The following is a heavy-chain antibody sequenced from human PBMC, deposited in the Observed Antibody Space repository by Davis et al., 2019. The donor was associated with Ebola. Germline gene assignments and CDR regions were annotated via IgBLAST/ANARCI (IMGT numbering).Heavy chain of an antibody. D-gene: IGHD3-22*01. CDR1: GFTVSSNY. Sequence: GESLKISCAASGFTVSSNYMSWVRQAPGKGLEWVSVIYSGGSTYYADSVKGRFTISRDNSKNTLYLQMNSLRAEDTAVYYCARGGYYHFDYWGQGTLVTVSS. CDR2: IYSGGST. J-gene: IGHJ4*02. V-gene: IGHV3-53*01. CDR3: ARGGYYHFDY.